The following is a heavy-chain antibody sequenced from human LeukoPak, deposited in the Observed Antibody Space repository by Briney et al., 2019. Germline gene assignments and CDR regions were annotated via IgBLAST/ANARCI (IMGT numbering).Heavy chain of an antibody. J-gene: IGHJ4*02. CDR2: IHYSGNT. CDR3: ARVGYSYGPFDS. CDR1: GASVNSDTYY. D-gene: IGHD5-18*01. Sequence: SETLSLTCTVSGASVNSDTYYWSWIRPPPGKGLEWIGYIHYSGNTNYNPSLMSRVTISVDTSKNQFSLRLSSVTAADTAVYYCARVGYSYGPFDSWGQGTLVIVSS. V-gene: IGHV4-61*01.